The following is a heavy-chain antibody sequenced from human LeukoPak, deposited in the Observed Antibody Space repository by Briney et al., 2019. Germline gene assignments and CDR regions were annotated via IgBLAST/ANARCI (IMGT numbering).Heavy chain of an antibody. CDR1: GGSISSGSYY. V-gene: IGHV4-61*02. CDR2: IYTSGST. D-gene: IGHD3-3*01. CDR3: ARXFRYYDFWSGEPYYXXY. Sequence: SETLSLTCTVSGGSISSGSYYWSWIRQPAGKGLEWIGRIYTSGSTNYNPSLKSRVTISVDTSKNQFSLKLSSVTAADTAVYYCARXFRYYDFWSGEPYYXXYXXXGXXXTVS. J-gene: IGHJ4*02.